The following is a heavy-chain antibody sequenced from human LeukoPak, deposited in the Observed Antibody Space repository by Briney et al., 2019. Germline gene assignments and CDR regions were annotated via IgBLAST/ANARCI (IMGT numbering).Heavy chain of an antibody. Sequence: TSETLSLTCTVSGDSVRSYYWSWIRQPPGKELEWIGYIYYSGSTNYNPSLKSRVTISVDTSKNQFSLKLSSVTAADTAVYYCARDAGTRGYALNGYYYGMDVWGQGTTVTVSS. CDR1: GDSVRSYY. V-gene: IGHV4-59*02. D-gene: IGHD2-2*01. J-gene: IGHJ6*02. CDR2: IYYSGST. CDR3: ARDAGTRGYALNGYYYGMDV.